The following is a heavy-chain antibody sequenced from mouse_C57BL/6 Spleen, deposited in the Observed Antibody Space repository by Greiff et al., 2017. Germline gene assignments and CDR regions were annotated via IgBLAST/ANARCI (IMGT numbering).Heavy chain of an antibody. D-gene: IGHD4-1*01. J-gene: IGHJ2*01. V-gene: IGHV1-85*01. CDR2: IYPRDGST. CDR1: GYTFTSYD. CDR3: ARDWDPYFDY. Sequence: QVHVKQSGPELVKPGASVKLSCTASGYTFTSYDINWVKQRPKQGLEWIGWIYPRDGSTKYNEKFKGKATLTVDTSSSTAYMELHSLTSEDSAVYFCARDWDPYFDYWGQGTTLTVSS.